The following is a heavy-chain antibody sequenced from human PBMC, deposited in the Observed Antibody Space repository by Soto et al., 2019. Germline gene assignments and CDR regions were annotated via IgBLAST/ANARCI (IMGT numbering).Heavy chain of an antibody. CDR3: ARGARITGTTPPLDY. J-gene: IGHJ4*02. D-gene: IGHD1-7*01. CDR2: IIPILGIA. Sequence: SVKVSCKASGGTFSSYTISWVRQAPGQGLEWMGRIIPILGIANYADSVKGRFTISRHNSKNTLYLQMNSLRAEDTAVYYCARGARITGTTPPLDYWGQGTLVTVSS. V-gene: IGHV1-69*02. CDR1: GGTFSSYT.